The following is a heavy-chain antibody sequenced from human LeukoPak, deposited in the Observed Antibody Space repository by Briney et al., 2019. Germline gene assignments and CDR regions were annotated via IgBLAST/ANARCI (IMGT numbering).Heavy chain of an antibody. CDR2: IHYSGST. J-gene: IGHJ6*03. CDR3: YYMDV. V-gene: IGHV4-59*01. CDR1: GGSISSYY. Sequence: SETLSLTCTVSGGSISSYYWSWIRQPPGKGLEWIGYIHYSGSTHYNPSLKSRVTISVDTSKNQVSLKLRSVTAADTAVYYYYYMDVWGKGTTVTISS.